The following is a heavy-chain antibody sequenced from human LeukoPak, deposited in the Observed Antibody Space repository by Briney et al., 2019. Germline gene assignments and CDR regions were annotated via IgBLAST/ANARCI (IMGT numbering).Heavy chain of an antibody. D-gene: IGHD3-3*01. V-gene: IGHV1-18*01. Sequence: ASVKVSCKASGYTFTSYGISWVRQAPGQGLEWMGWISAYNGNTNYAQKLQGRVTMTTDTSTSTAYMELRSLRSDDPAVYYCARGPQPSYYDFWSGYYTANFDYWGQGTLVTVSS. CDR1: GYTFTSYG. CDR2: ISAYNGNT. CDR3: ARGPQPSYYDFWSGYYTANFDY. J-gene: IGHJ4*02.